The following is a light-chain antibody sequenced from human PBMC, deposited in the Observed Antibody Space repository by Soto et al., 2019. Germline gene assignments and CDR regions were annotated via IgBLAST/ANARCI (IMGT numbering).Light chain of an antibody. CDR1: QTISSW. V-gene: IGKV1-5*03. CDR3: QHNNSYSES. Sequence: DIQMTQSPSTLSGSVGDRVTITCRARQTISSWLAGYQQKPGKAPKLLIYKESTLKSGVQSRFSGSGSGTEFPLTIRSLQPEDFATYYCQHNNSYSESFGQGTKVDLK. CDR2: KES. J-gene: IGKJ1*01.